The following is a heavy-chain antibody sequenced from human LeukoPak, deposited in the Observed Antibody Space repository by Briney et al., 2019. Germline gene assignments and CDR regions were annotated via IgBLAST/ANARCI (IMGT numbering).Heavy chain of an antibody. J-gene: IGHJ3*02. V-gene: IGHV3-30*18. CDR3: AKLKDYYDSSGYPVAGAFDI. CDR2: ISHDGDIE. D-gene: IGHD3-22*01. Sequence: PGGSLRLSCAASGFTFSSYAMHWVRQAPDKGLDWVAVISHDGDIEDYADSVRGRLTISRDNSKSTLYLQIGSLRTEDTAVYYCAKLKDYYDSSGYPVAGAFDIWGQGTMVTVSS. CDR1: GFTFSSYA.